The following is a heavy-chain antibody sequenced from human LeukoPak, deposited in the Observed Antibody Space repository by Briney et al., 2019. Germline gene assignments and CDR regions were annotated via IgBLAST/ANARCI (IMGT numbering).Heavy chain of an antibody. J-gene: IGHJ5*02. CDR2: IYYSGRT. CDR1: GGSISSGDYY. D-gene: IGHD2-15*01. V-gene: IGHV4-30-4*08. Sequence: PSQTLSLTCTVSGGSISSGDYYWSWIRQPPGKGLEWIGYIYYSGRTYYNPSLNSRDTISVDTPKNQFSLKLSSVTAADTAVYYCAGHFYCSGGSCYSNWFDPWGQGTLVTVSS. CDR3: AGHFYCSGGSCYSNWFDP.